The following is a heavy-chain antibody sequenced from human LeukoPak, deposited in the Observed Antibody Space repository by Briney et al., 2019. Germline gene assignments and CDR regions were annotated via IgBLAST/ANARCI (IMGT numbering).Heavy chain of an antibody. V-gene: IGHV3-15*01. CDR2: IKSKTDGGTT. CDR1: GFTFSNAW. CDR3: GKTTVGYSSGQKHAWPVDY. J-gene: IGHJ4*02. Sequence: GGSLRLSCAASGFTFSNAWMSWVRQAPGKGLEWVGRIKSKTDGGTTDYAAPGKGSFTISSDDSKNTLYLQINSLRAEDTAVYYCGKTTVGYSSGQKHAWPVDYWGQGTLVTVSS. D-gene: IGHD5-18*01.